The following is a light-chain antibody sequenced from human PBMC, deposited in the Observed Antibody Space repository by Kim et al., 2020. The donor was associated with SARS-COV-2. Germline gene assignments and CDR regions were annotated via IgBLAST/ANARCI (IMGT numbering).Light chain of an antibody. J-gene: IGKJ5*01. Sequence: EIVLTQSPATLSSSPGERATLSCRASQSVSSYLAWYQQRPGQAPRLLIYDASNRATGIPARFSGSGSGTDFTLTISSLEPEDFAVYYCHQRNNWPPITFGQGTRLEIK. CDR1: QSVSSY. CDR3: HQRNNWPPIT. V-gene: IGKV3-11*01. CDR2: DAS.